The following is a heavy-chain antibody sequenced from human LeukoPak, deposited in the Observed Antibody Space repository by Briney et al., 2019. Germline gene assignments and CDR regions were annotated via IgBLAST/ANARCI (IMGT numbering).Heavy chain of an antibody. D-gene: IGHD5-12*01. CDR2: IYTSGST. J-gene: IGHJ3*02. CDR3: ARWEYSGYGVAAFDI. Sequence: PSQTLSLTCTVSGGSISSGSYYWSWIRQPAGKGLEWIGRIYTSGSTNYNPSLKSRVTISVDRSKNQFSLKLSSVTAADTAVYYCARWEYSGYGVAAFDIWGQGTMVTVSS. CDR1: GGSISSGSYY. V-gene: IGHV4-61*02.